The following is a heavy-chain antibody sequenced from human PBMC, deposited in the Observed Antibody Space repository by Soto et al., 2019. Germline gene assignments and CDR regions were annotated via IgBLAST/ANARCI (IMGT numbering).Heavy chain of an antibody. CDR1: GDSMTSSDW. CDR2: IHYSGDI. J-gene: IGHJ4*02. CDR3: VCNGYYSLEY. Sequence: QVQLQESGPGLVKPSGTLSLTCAVSGDSMTSSDWWSWVRLAPGKGLEWMGGIHYSGDINYDPSIKSRVTISVDRSKTQFSLNLRSVTAADTAVYFCVCNGYYSLEYWGQGTLVIVSP. V-gene: IGHV4-4*02. D-gene: IGHD3-22*01.